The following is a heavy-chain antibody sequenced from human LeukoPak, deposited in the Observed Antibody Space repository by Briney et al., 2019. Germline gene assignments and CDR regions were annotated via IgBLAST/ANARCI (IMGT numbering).Heavy chain of an antibody. CDR1: GFIVTNAW. Sequence: GGSLRLSCAASGFIVTNAWMNWVRQAPGKGLEWVSTISGTGSSTYYADSAKGRFTISRDNSKDTLFLQLNSLTAADTAMYFCAKASVAIPQYCNSWGQGTLVTVSS. CDR3: AKASVAIPQYCNS. V-gene: IGHV3-23*01. CDR2: ISGTGSST. J-gene: IGHJ5*02. D-gene: IGHD2-2*02.